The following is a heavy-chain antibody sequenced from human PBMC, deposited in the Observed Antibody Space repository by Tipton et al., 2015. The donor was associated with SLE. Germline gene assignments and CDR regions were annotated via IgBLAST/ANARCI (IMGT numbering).Heavy chain of an antibody. CDR1: GGTFSSYA. Sequence: QVQLVQSGAEVKKPGSSVKASCKASGGTFSSYAISWVRQAPGQGLEWMGGIIPIFGTANYAQKFQGRVTITADESTSTAYVELSSLRSEDTAVYYCASTPLGAYYFDYWGQGTLVTVSS. V-gene: IGHV1-69*01. CDR2: IIPIFGTA. J-gene: IGHJ4*02. D-gene: IGHD7-27*01. CDR3: ASTPLGAYYFDY.